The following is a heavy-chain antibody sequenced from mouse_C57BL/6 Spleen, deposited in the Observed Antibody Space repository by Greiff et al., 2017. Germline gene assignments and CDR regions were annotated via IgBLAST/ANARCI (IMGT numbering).Heavy chain of an antibody. CDR2: INPNNGGT. D-gene: IGHD2-1*01. Sequence: EVQRVESGPELVKPGASVKMSCKASGYTFTDYNMHWVKQSHGKSLEWIGYINPNNGGTSYNQKFKGKATLTVNKSSSTAYMELRSLTSEDSAVYYCAGGNYPAWFAYWGQGTLVTVSA. V-gene: IGHV1-22*01. CDR3: AGGNYPAWFAY. J-gene: IGHJ3*01. CDR1: GYTFTDYN.